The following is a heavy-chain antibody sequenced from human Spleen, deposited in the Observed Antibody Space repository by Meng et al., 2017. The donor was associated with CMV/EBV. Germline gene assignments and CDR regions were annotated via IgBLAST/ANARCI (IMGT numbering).Heavy chain of an antibody. D-gene: IGHD3-22*01. Sequence: ASVKVSCKASGYTFTSYGISWVRQAPGQGLEWMGWISAYNGNTNYAQKLQGRVTMTTDTSTSTAYMELRSLRSEDTAVYYCARDPCDYYDSSGCNWGQGTLVTVSS. CDR3: ARDPCDYYDSSGCN. J-gene: IGHJ4*02. CDR2: ISAYNGNT. CDR1: GYTFTSYG. V-gene: IGHV1-18*01.